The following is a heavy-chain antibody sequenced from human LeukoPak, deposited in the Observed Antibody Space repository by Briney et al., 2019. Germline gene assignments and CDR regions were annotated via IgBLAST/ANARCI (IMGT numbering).Heavy chain of an antibody. D-gene: IGHD3-10*01. CDR2: IYYSGNT. V-gene: IGHV4-59*02. J-gene: IGHJ4*02. Sequence: PSETLSLTCTVSGVSVSSYYCSWIRQPPGKGLEWIGYIYYSGNTNYNPSLKSRVTISVDTSKNQFSLKLSSVTAADTAVYYCARWAPSGGFDYWGQGTLVTVSS. CDR3: ARWAPSGGFDY. CDR1: GVSVSSYY.